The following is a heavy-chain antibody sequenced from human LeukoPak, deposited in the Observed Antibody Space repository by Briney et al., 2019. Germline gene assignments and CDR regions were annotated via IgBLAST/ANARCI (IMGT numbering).Heavy chain of an antibody. D-gene: IGHD2-15*01. CDR3: ARGKTVYCSGGSCYSGGDNWFDP. V-gene: IGHV4-59*01. Sequence: SETLSLTCTVSGGSISSYYWSWIRQPPGKGLEWIGYIYYSGSTNYNPSLKSRVTISVDTSKNQFSLKLSSVTAADTAVYYCARGKTVYCSGGSCYSGGDNWFDPWGQGTLVTVSS. CDR1: GGSISSYY. CDR2: IYYSGST. J-gene: IGHJ5*02.